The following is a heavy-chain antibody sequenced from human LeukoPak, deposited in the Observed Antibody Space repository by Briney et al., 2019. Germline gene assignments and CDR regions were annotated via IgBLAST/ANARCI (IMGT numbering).Heavy chain of an antibody. Sequence: SETPSLTCAVYGGSFSGYYWSWIRQPPGKRLEWIGEINHSGSTNYNPSLKSRVTISVDTSKNQFSLKLSSVTAADTAVYYCASTAMTTVTTSWFDPWGQGTLVTVSS. J-gene: IGHJ5*02. CDR3: ASTAMTTVTTSWFDP. CDR2: INHSGST. D-gene: IGHD4-17*01. CDR1: GGSFSGYY. V-gene: IGHV4-34*01.